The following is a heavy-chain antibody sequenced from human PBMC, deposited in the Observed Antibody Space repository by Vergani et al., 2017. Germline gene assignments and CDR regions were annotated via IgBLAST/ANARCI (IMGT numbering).Heavy chain of an antibody. CDR2: IKQDGSEK. J-gene: IGHJ6*02. CDR1: GFTFSDYY. D-gene: IGHD2-15*01. V-gene: IGHV3-7*01. CDR3: ARDQSYCSGGSCYSNYYYGMDV. Sequence: VQLVESGGGLVKPGGSLRLSCAASGFTFSDYYMSWVRQAPGKGLEWVANIKQDGSEKYYVDSVKGRFTISRDNAKNSLYLQMNSLRAEDTAVYYCARDQSYCSGGSCYSNYYYGMDVWGQGTTVTVSS.